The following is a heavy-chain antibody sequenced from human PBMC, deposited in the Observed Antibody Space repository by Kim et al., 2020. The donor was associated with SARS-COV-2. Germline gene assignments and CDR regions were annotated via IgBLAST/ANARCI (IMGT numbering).Heavy chain of an antibody. Sequence: GGSLRLSCAASGFTFSSYAMSWVRQAPGKGLEWVSAISGSGGSTYYADSVKGRFTISRDNSKNTLYLQMNSLRAEDTAVYYCAKTASSTIFGVVMRNPYFDYWGQGTLVTVSS. D-gene: IGHD3-3*01. CDR2: ISGSGGST. CDR1: GFTFSSYA. J-gene: IGHJ4*02. CDR3: AKTASSTIFGVVMRNPYFDY. V-gene: IGHV3-23*01.